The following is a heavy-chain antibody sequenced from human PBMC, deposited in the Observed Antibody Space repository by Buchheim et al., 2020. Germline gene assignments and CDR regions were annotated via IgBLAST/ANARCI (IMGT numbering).Heavy chain of an antibody. CDR3: ARGGTSGSLDY. CDR2: INTDGTDT. Sequence: EVQLVDSGGGLVQPGGSLRLSCAASGFTFSSYWMHWVRQAPGKGPVWVSRINTDGTDTSYADSVKGRFIISSDNASNTLYLQMNSLEAEDTAVYFCARGGTSGSLDYWGQGTL. D-gene: IGHD3-10*01. J-gene: IGHJ4*02. V-gene: IGHV3-74*01. CDR1: GFTFSSYW.